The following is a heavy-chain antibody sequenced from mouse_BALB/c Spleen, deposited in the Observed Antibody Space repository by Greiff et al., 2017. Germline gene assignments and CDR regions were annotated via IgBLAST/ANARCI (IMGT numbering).Heavy chain of an antibody. J-gene: IGHJ3*01. Sequence: EVMLVESGGGLVQPGGSLKLSCAASGFTFSSYGMSWVRQTPDKRLELVATINSNGGSTYYPDSVKGRFTISRDNAKNTLYLQMSSLKSEDTAMYYCARGGKNYGNSFAYWGQGTLVTVSA. V-gene: IGHV5-6-3*01. CDR2: INSNGGST. CDR1: GFTFSSYG. CDR3: ARGGKNYGNSFAY. D-gene: IGHD2-1*01.